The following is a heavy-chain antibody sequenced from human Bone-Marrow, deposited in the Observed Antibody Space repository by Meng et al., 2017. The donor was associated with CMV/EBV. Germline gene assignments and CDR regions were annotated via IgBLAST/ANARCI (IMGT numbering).Heavy chain of an antibody. CDR2: LYSGGNT. V-gene: IGHV3-66*02. CDR1: AFTVSSKY. Sequence: GESLKISCSAPAFTVSSKYMSWVRQAPGKGLEWLSILYSGGNTYYADSVKGRFTISRDNSKNTLYLQMNILRPEDTAVYYCARHTSDYYYYGIDLWGQGTTVTVSS. J-gene: IGHJ6*02. CDR3: ARHTSDYYYYGIDL. D-gene: IGHD2-2*01.